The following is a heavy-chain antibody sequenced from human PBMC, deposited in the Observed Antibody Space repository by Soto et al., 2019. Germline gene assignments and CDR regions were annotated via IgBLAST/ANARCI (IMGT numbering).Heavy chain of an antibody. CDR2: IIPIFGTA. CDR3: ASWRSRVVPAPGAYYFDY. J-gene: IGHJ4*02. CDR1: GGTFSSYA. D-gene: IGHD2-2*01. V-gene: IGHV1-69*13. Sequence: ASVKVSCKASGGTFSSYAISWVRQAPGQGLEWMGGIIPIFGTANYAQKFQGRVTITADESTSTAYMELSSLRSEDTAVYYCASWRSRVVPAPGAYYFDYWGKGTLVTVS.